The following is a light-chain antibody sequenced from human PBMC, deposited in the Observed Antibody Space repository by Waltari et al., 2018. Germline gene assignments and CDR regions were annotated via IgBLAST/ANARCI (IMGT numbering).Light chain of an antibody. CDR2: GAS. CDR1: QSIGRY. CDR3: QNHERLPAV. J-gene: IGKJ1*01. Sequence: EIALTQSPGTLSLSPGERATLPCRASQSIGRYLVWYQQKPGQAPRLLIYGASSRAAGIPDRFSGSGSGTDFSLTISRLEPEDFAVYYCQNHERLPAVFGQGTKVEIK. V-gene: IGKV3-20*01.